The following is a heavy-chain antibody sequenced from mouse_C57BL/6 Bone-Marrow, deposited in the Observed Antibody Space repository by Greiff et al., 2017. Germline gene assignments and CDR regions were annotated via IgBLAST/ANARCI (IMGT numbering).Heavy chain of an antibody. D-gene: IGHD4-1*01. CDR2: INPYNGGT. CDR1: GYTFTDYY. J-gene: IGHJ4*01. CDR3: ARGPLGGAMDY. Sequence: VQLQQSGPVLVKPGASVKMSCKASGYTFTDYYMNWVKQSHGKSLEWIGVINPYNGGTSYNQKFKGKATLTVDKSSSTAYMELNSLTSEDSAVYYCARGPLGGAMDYWGQGTSVTVSS. V-gene: IGHV1-19*01.